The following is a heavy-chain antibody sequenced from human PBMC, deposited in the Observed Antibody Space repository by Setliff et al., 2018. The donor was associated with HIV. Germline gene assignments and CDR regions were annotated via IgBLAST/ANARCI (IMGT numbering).Heavy chain of an antibody. D-gene: IGHD3-9*01. CDR1: GFTFSSYA. CDR2: ISGSGGST. V-gene: IGHV3-23*01. Sequence: GSLRLSCAVSGFTFSSYAMSWVRQAPGKGLEWVSSISGSGGSTHYADSVKGRFTISRDNSKNTLYLQMNSLRVEDTAVYYCANSYFDWLPFDYWGQGTLVTVSS. J-gene: IGHJ4*02. CDR3: ANSYFDWLPFDY.